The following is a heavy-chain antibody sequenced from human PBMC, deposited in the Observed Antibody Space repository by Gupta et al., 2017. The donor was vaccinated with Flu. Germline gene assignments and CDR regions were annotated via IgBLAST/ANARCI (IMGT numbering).Heavy chain of an antibody. V-gene: IGHV3-30*18. CDR1: GFSFRNYG. D-gene: IGHD5-24*01. Sequence: QERVVESGGGVVQPGRSLRLSCAASGFSFRNYGMHWVRQAPGKGLEWVAVISHDGSNYYHTDSVKGRFTISRDNSKNTLYLQMSRLRNEDKAVYYCAKDWRWNNNNYGMNVWGQGTTVTVSS. J-gene: IGHJ6*02. CDR3: AKDWRWNNNNYGMNV. CDR2: ISHDGSNY.